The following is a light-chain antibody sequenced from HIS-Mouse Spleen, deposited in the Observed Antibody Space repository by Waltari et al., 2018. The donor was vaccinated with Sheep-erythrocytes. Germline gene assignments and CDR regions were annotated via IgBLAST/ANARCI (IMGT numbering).Light chain of an antibody. Sequence: QSALTQPASVSGSPGQSITISCTGTSSDVGGYNDVSWYQQHPGKAPKLMIYEVSNRPSGVSNRFSGSKSGNTASLTISGLQAEEEADYYCSSYTSSSTNWVFGGGTKLTVL. CDR2: EVS. CDR1: SSDVGGYND. J-gene: IGLJ3*02. CDR3: SSYTSSSTNWV. V-gene: IGLV2-14*01.